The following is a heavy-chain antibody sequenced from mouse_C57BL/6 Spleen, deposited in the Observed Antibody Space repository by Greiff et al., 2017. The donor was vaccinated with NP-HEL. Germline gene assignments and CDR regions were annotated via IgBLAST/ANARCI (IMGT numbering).Heavy chain of an antibody. CDR3: ARDRATTVVVFDY. V-gene: IGHV5-4*01. Sequence: EVKVEESGGGLVKPGGSLKLSCAASGFTFSSYAMSWVRQTPEKRLEWVATISDGGSYTYYPDNVKGRFTISRDNAKNNLYLQMSHLKSEDTAMDYCARDRATTVVVFDYWGQGTTLTVSS. CDR1: GFTFSSYA. D-gene: IGHD1-1*01. J-gene: IGHJ2*01. CDR2: ISDGGSYT.